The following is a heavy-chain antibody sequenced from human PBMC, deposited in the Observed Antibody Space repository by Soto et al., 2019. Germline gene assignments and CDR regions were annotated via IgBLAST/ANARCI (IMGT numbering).Heavy chain of an antibody. D-gene: IGHD2-2*01. J-gene: IGHJ6*02. CDR2: INHGGTT. Sequence: SETLSLTCAVYGGSFSGYYWSWIRQPPGKGLEWIGEINHGGTTNYNPSLKSRVTLSVDTSKNQFSLKLSSVTAADTAVYYCAGGVYCSSTSCYWGMDVWGQGTTVTISS. CDR3: AGGVYCSSTSCYWGMDV. CDR1: GGSFSGYY. V-gene: IGHV4-34*01.